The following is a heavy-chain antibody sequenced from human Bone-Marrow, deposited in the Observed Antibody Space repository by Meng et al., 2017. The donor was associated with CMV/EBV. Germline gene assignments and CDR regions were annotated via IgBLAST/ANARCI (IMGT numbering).Heavy chain of an antibody. J-gene: IGHJ5*02. D-gene: IGHD3-3*01. CDR3: ARGAFGGGGWFDP. V-gene: IGHV3-30-3*01. CDR2: ISYDGSNK. CDR1: GFTFSDYY. Sequence: GESLKISCTASGFTFSDYYMSWIRQAPGKGLEWVAVISYDGSNKYYADSVKGRFTISRDNSKNTLYLQMNSLRAEDTAVYYCARGAFGGGGWFDPWGQGTLVTVSS.